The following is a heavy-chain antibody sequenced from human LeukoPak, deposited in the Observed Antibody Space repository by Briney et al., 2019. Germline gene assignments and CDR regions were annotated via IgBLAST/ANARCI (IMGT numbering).Heavy chain of an antibody. Sequence: PSETLSLTCAVYGGSFSGYYWSWIRQPPGKGPEWIGEINHSGSTNYNPSLKSRVTISVDTSKNQFSLKLSSVTAADTAVYYCARVGGWQLGPMYYYYYGMDVWGQGTTVTVSS. D-gene: IGHD6-6*01. CDR3: ARVGGWQLGPMYYYYYGMDV. CDR1: GGSFSGYY. CDR2: INHSGST. J-gene: IGHJ6*02. V-gene: IGHV4-34*01.